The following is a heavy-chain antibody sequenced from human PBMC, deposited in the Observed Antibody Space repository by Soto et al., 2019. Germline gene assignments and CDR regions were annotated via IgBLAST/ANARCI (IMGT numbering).Heavy chain of an antibody. CDR1: GGSISSGDYY. CDR3: ARDRGYSYGLLWWYFDL. D-gene: IGHD5-18*01. CDR2: IYYSGST. V-gene: IGHV4-30-4*01. Sequence: QVQLQESGPGLVKPSQTLSLTCTVSGGSISSGDYYWSWIRQPPGKGLEWIGYIYYSGSTYYNPSLKSRVTISVDTSKNQFSLKLSSVTAADTAVYYCARDRGYSYGLLWWYFDLWGRGTLVTVSS. J-gene: IGHJ2*01.